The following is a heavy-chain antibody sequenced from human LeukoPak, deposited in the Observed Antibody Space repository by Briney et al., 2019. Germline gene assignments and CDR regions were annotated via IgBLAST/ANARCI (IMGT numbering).Heavy chain of an antibody. D-gene: IGHD3-10*01. CDR2: IYSGGST. CDR3: ARDKYYGSGSYYYYYGMDV. CDR1: GFTVSSNY. J-gene: IGHJ6*02. Sequence: GGSLRLSCAASGFTVSSNYMSWVRQAPGKGLEWVSVIYSGGSTYYADSVKGRLTISRDNSKNTLYLQMNSLRAEDTAVYYCARDKYYGSGSYYYYYGMDVWGQGTTVTVSS. V-gene: IGHV3-53*01.